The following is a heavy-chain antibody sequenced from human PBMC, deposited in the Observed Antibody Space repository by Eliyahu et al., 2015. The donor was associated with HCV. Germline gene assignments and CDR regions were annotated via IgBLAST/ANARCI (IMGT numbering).Heavy chain of an antibody. Sequence: QVQLQESGPGLVKPSETLSLXCTVSGGSITTYYWSWIRQSPGKGLEWIGYIHYSGSTNYNPSLKSRVTISIDTSKNQFSLNLTSVTAADTAMYYCASGGGGIAVTGTGGWFDPWGQGTLVTVSS. CDR1: GGSITTYY. V-gene: IGHV4-59*01. D-gene: IGHD6-19*01. J-gene: IGHJ5*02. CDR3: ASGGGGIAVTGTGGWFDP. CDR2: IHYSGST.